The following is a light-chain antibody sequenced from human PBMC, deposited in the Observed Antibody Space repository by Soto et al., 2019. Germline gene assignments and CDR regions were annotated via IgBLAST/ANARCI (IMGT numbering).Light chain of an antibody. CDR3: AAWDDSLNGRF. V-gene: IGLV1-44*01. CDR1: SSNIGSNT. Sequence: QSALTQPPSASGTPGQRVTISCSGSSSNIGSNTVNWYQQLPGTAPKLLIYSNNQRPSGAPDRFSGSKSGTSASLAISGLQSEDEADYYCAAWDDSLNGRFFGTGTKVT. CDR2: SNN. J-gene: IGLJ1*01.